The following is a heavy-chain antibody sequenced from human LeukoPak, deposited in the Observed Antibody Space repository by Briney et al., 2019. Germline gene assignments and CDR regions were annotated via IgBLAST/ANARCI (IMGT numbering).Heavy chain of an antibody. CDR3: ARDTPRIAAAGTGAFDI. V-gene: IGHV3-30-3*01. CDR1: GFTFSSYA. D-gene: IGHD6-13*01. CDR2: ISYDGSNK. Sequence: GGSLRLSCAASGFTFSSYAMHWVRQAPGKGLEWVAVISYDGSNKYYADSVKGRFTISRDNSKNSLYLQMNSLRAEDTAVYYCARDTPRIAAAGTGAFDIWGQGTMVTVSS. J-gene: IGHJ3*02.